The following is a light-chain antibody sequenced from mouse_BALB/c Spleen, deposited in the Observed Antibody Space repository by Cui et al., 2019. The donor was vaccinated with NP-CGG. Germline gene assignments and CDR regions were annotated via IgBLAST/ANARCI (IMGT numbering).Light chain of an antibody. V-gene: IGLV1*01. CDR2: GTN. CDR1: TGAVTTSNY. J-gene: IGLJ1*01. CDR3: ALWYSNHWV. Sequence: QAVLTPESALTPPPGETVTLTCRSSTGAVTTSNYANWVQEKPDHLFTGLIGGTNNRVPGVPARFSGSLIGDKAALTITGAQTEDEAIYFCALWYSNHWVFGGGTKLTVL.